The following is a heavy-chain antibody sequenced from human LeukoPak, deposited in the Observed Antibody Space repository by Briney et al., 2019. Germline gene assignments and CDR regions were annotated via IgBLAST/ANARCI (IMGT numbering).Heavy chain of an antibody. CDR2: ISGSGGST. V-gene: IGHV3-23*01. CDR1: GFTFSSYA. CDR3: AKGGKWDVTPFDY. D-gene: IGHD1-26*01. Sequence: QAGGSLRLSCAASGFTFSSYAMSWVRQAPGKGLERVSAISGSGGSTYYADSVKGRFTISRDNSKNTLYLQMNSLRAEDTAVYYCAKGGKWDVTPFDYWGQGTLVTVSS. J-gene: IGHJ4*02.